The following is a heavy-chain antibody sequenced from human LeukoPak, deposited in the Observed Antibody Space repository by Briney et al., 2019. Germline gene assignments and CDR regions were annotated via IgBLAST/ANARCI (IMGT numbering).Heavy chain of an antibody. V-gene: IGHV3-74*01. J-gene: IGHJ5*02. Sequence: PGGSLRLSCVASRITFRNDWMHWVRQAPGKGLVWVSRISSDGITTGYADSVKGRFTISRDNGKNTLYLQMNSLRAEDTAVYYCARTNWFDPWGQGTLVTVSS. CDR2: ISSDGITT. CDR1: RITFRNDW. CDR3: ARTNWFDP.